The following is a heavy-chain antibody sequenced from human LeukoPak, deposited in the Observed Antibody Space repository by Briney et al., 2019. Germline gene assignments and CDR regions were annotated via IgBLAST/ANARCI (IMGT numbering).Heavy chain of an antibody. CDR2: ISYDGSNK. CDR1: GFTFSSYA. Sequence: GGSLRLSCAASGFTFSSYAMHWVRQAPGKGLEWVAVISYDGSNKYYADSVKGRFTISRDNSKNTLYLQMNSLRAEDTAVYYCARGRGYGDYDVGYRGQGTLVTVSS. CDR3: ARGRGYGDYDVGY. J-gene: IGHJ4*02. D-gene: IGHD4-17*01. V-gene: IGHV3-30-3*01.